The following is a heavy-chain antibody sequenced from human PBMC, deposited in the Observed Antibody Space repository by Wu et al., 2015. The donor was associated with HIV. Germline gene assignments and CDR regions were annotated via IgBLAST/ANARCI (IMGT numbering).Heavy chain of an antibody. J-gene: IGHJ4*02. CDR2: MNPNSGNT. V-gene: IGHV1-8*01. CDR1: GYTFSTYE. D-gene: IGHD6-13*01. Sequence: QVQLVQSGAEVKKPGASVSVSCEASGYTFSTYEINWVRQATGQGLEWMGWMNPNSGNTGYAQKFQGRVTMTRDTSISTAYMELSSLRSEDTALYYCARGLVDSSNMKYYFDYWGQGTLVTVSS. CDR3: ARGLVDSSNMKYYFDY.